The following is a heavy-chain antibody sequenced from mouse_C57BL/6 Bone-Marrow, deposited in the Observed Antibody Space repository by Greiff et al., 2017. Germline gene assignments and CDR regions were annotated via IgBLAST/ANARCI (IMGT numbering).Heavy chain of an antibody. D-gene: IGHD1-1*01. Sequence: EVQLQESGEGLVKPGGSLKLSCAASGFTFSSYAMSWVRQTPEKRLEWVAYISSGGDYIYYADTVKGRFTISRDNARNTLYLQMSSLKSEDTAMYYCTRSYYYGSSYYFDYWGQGTTLTVSS. V-gene: IGHV5-9-1*02. J-gene: IGHJ2*01. CDR3: TRSYYYGSSYYFDY. CDR1: GFTFSSYA. CDR2: ISSGGDYI.